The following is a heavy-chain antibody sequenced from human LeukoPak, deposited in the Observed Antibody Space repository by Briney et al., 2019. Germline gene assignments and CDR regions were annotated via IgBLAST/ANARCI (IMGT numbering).Heavy chain of an antibody. Sequence: PSEALSLTCSVSGASIDSHYWSWIRQSPGKGLEWIGYVFNGGSTNYNPSLNSRVTMSLDTSRAQFSLRLSSVTAADTAIYYCASRPAETTWYGVFDYWSQGTLVTVSS. CDR3: ASRPAETTWYGVFDY. CDR1: GASIDSHY. J-gene: IGHJ4*02. CDR2: VFNGGST. V-gene: IGHV4-59*11. D-gene: IGHD3-10*01.